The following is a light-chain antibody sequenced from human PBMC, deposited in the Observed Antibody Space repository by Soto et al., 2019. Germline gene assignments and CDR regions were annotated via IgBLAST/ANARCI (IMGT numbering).Light chain of an antibody. CDR3: QHRSNWPA. CDR2: DAS. CDR1: QSVSRN. V-gene: IGKV3-11*01. J-gene: IGKJ4*01. Sequence: EIVLTQSPATMSLSPGERATLSCRTSQSVSRNLAWYQQKPGQAPRLLIYDASQRATGIAARLSGSGSGTDFTLTISSLEPEDFALYYCQHRSNWPAFGGGTKVEIK.